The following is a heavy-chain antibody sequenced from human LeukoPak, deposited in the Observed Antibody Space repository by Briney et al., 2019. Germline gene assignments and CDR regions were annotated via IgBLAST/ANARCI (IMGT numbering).Heavy chain of an antibody. CDR2: TYYRSKWNN. V-gene: IGHV6-1*01. CDR1: GDSVSSNRVT. CDR3: ARAIDGTFDY. Sequence: SQTLSLTCGISGDSVSSNRVTWNWIRQSPSRGLEWLGRTYYRSKWNNDYEVSVKGRITINPDTSKNQFSLQLNSVTPEDMAVYFCARAIDGTFDYWGQGTLVTVSS. D-gene: IGHD1-1*01. J-gene: IGHJ4*02.